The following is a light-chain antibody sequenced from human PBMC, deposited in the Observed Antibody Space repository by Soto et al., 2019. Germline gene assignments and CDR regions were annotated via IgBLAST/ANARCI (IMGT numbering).Light chain of an antibody. CDR2: GAS. CDR1: QSVRSNF. V-gene: IGKV3-20*01. J-gene: IGKJ1*01. Sequence: IVLTQSPGTLSLSPRERATLSCRASQSVRSNFLAWYQQKPGQAPRLLIYGASNRATGIPDRFSGSGSGTDFTLTITRLEPEDFAMYYCQRYDSLRTSGQATKADI. CDR3: QRYDSLRT.